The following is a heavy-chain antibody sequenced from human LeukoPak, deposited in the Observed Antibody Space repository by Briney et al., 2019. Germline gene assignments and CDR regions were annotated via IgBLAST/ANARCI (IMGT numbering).Heavy chain of an antibody. V-gene: IGHV3-23*01. Sequence: GGSLRLSCAASGFTFSAYAMSWVRQAPGKGLEWVSSIGGSGYSIYYGDSVKGRFTTSRDYSKNALYLQMSILRAEDTAIYYCVKGGAFGSGSYFDYWGQGTLVIVSS. CDR1: GFTFSAYA. CDR2: IGGSGYSI. CDR3: VKGGAFGSGSYFDY. J-gene: IGHJ4*02. D-gene: IGHD3-10*01.